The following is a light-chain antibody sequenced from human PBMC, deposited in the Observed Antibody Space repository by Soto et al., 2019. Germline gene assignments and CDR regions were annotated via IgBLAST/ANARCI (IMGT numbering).Light chain of an antibody. V-gene: IGKV3-20*01. CDR1: QSVSSSY. Sequence: IVLTQSPGTLSLSPGERATLSCRASQSVSSSYLAWYQQKPGQAPRLLIYGASSRATGIPDRFSGSGSGTDFTLTISRLEPEEFAVYYCQRYGSSPYTCGQGPKLEIK. CDR3: QRYGSSPYT. J-gene: IGKJ2*01. CDR2: GAS.